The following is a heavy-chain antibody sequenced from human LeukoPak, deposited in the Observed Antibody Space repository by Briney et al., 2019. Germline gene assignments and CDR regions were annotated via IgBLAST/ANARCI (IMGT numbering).Heavy chain of an antibody. V-gene: IGHV1-18*01. CDR1: GYTFTSYG. J-gene: IGHJ4*02. CDR3: SRAYCSGGSCQGDFDY. CDR2: ISAYNGNT. Sequence: GASVKVSCKASGYTFTSYGISWVRQAPRQGLEWMGWISAYNGNTNYAQKLQGRVTMTTDTSTSTAYMELRSRRSDDTAVYYCSRAYCSGGSCQGDFDYWGQGTLVTVSS. D-gene: IGHD2-15*01.